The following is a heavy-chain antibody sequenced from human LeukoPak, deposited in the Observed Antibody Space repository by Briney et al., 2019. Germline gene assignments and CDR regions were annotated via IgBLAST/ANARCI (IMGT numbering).Heavy chain of an antibody. CDR2: IYTSGNT. D-gene: IGHD4-23*01. CDR3: ARVFGGPVSRRFDP. CDR1: GGSINTPNYY. Sequence: PSETLSLTCTVSGGSINTPNYYWGWIRQPAGKGLEWIGRIYTSGNTNYNPSLKTRVTISVDTSKNQFSLKLSSVTAADTAVYYCARVFGGPVSRRFDPWGQGTQVTVSS. V-gene: IGHV4-61*02. J-gene: IGHJ5*02.